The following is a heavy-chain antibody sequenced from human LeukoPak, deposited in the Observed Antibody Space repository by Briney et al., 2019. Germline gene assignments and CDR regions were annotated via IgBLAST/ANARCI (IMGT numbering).Heavy chain of an antibody. V-gene: IGHV4-34*01. CDR2: INHSGST. Sequence: SETLSLTCAIYGGSFSGYYWSWIRQPPGKGLEWIGEINHSGSTNYNPSLKSRVTISVDTSKNQFSLKLSSVTAADTALYYCAKDSDSSGWYYFDYWGQGTLVTVSS. CDR3: AKDSDSSGWYYFDY. CDR1: GGSFSGYY. J-gene: IGHJ4*02. D-gene: IGHD6-19*01.